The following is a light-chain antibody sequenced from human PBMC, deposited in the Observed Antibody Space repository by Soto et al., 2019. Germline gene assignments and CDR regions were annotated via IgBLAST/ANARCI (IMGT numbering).Light chain of an antibody. CDR2: SNN. J-gene: IGLJ2*01. V-gene: IGLV1-47*02. Sequence: QLVLTQPPSASGTPGQRVTISCSGSSSNIGSNYVYWYQHLPGTAPKLLIYSNNQRPSGVPDRFSGSKSGTSASLAISGLRSEDEADYYCATCDEGLSIYSMVFGGGTKLTVL. CDR3: ATCDEGLSIYSMV. CDR1: SSNIGSNY.